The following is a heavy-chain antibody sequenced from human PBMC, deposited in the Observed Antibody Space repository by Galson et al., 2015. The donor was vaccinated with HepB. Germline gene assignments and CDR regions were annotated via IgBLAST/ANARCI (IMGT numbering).Heavy chain of an antibody. V-gene: IGHV1-18*04. CDR1: GYTFTSYG. Sequence: SVKVSRKASGYTFTSYGISWVRQAPGQGLEWMGWISAYNGNTDYVQKLQGRVTMTTDTSTSTAYMELRSLRSDDTAVYYCARDKITTVTPDYYYYGLDVWGQGTTVTVSS. CDR2: ISAYNGNT. CDR3: ARDKITTVTPDYYYYGLDV. J-gene: IGHJ6*02. D-gene: IGHD4-17*01.